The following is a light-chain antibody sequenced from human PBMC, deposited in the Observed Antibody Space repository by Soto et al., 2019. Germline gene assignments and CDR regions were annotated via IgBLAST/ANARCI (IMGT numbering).Light chain of an antibody. J-gene: IGLJ3*02. Sequence: QSVLTQPPSASGSPGQSVTISCTGTSSDVGGYKYVSWYQQHPGKAPKLMIYEVSKRPSGVPVRFSGSKSGNTASLTVSGLQAEDEADYYCSSYAGSILGVFGGGTKLTVL. CDR3: SSYAGSILGV. CDR1: SSDVGGYKY. V-gene: IGLV2-8*01. CDR2: EVS.